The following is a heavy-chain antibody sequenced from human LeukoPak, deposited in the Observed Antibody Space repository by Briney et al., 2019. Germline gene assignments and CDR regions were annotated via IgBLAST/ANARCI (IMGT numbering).Heavy chain of an antibody. Sequence: SETLSLTCTVSGGSISSYYWSWIRQPPGKGLEWIGYIYYSGSTNYNPSLKSRVTISVDTSKNQFSLKLSSVTAADTAVYYCARGSVTIFGVGDFDYWGQGTLVTVSS. V-gene: IGHV4-59*01. CDR2: IYYSGST. D-gene: IGHD3-3*01. CDR1: GGSISSYY. CDR3: ARGSVTIFGVGDFDY. J-gene: IGHJ4*02.